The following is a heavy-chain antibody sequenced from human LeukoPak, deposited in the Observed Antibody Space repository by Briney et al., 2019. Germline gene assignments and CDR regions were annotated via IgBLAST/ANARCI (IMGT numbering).Heavy chain of an antibody. Sequence: GSLRLSCAASGFTFSSYAMSWVRQAPGKGLEWIGEIYHSGSTNYNPSLKSRVTISVDKSKNQFSLKLSSVTAADTAVYYCARGSQPTTVTKLFDYWGQGTLVTVSS. CDR2: IYHSGST. D-gene: IGHD4-11*01. J-gene: IGHJ4*02. CDR3: ARGSQPTTVTKLFDY. CDR1: GFTFSSYAM. V-gene: IGHV4-4*02.